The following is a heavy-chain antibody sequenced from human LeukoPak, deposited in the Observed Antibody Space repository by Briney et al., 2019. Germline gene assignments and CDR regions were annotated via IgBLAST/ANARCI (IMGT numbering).Heavy chain of an antibody. Sequence: GGSLRLSCAASGFTVSNNYMSWVRRAAGKGLEWVALIYSAGGTYYADSVKGRFTISRDNSKNTLHLRMNSLRAEDTAVYYCVRNSGELGARGQGTLVTVSS. V-gene: IGHV3-53*01. J-gene: IGHJ4*02. CDR3: VRNSGELGA. CDR2: IYSAGGT. CDR1: GFTVSNNY. D-gene: IGHD2-21*01.